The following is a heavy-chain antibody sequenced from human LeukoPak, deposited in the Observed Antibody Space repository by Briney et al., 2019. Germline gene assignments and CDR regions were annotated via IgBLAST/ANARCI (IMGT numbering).Heavy chain of an antibody. D-gene: IGHD1-26*01. CDR3: AGHSPQGNAFDI. J-gene: IGHJ3*02. V-gene: IGHV1-69*13. CDR1: GVTFSNCA. Sequence: ASVKVSCKASGVTFSNCAISWVRQAPGQGLEWMGGIIPIFGTANYAQKFQGRVTITADESTSTAYMELSSLRSEDTAVYYCAGHSPQGNAFDIWGQGTMVTVSS. CDR2: IIPIFGTA.